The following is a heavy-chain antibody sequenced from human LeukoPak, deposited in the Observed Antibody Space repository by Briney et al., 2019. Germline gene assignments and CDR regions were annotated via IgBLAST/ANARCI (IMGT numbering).Heavy chain of an antibody. Sequence: SGGSLRLSCAASGFTFSSYAMSWVRQAPGKGLEWVSAISGSGGSTYYADSVKGRFTISRDNSKNTLYLQMNSLRAEDTAVYYCAKDQKWIQLWLQEIFDYWGQGTLVTVSS. CDR2: ISGSGGST. D-gene: IGHD5-18*01. V-gene: IGHV3-23*01. J-gene: IGHJ4*02. CDR3: AKDQKWIQLWLQEIFDY. CDR1: GFTFSSYA.